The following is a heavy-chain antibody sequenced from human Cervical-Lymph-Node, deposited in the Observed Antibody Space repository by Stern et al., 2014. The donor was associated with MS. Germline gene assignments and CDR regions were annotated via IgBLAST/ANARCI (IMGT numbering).Heavy chain of an antibody. CDR1: GFAFNMYS. V-gene: IGHV3-48*01. CDR3: ATSPRRFDY. Sequence: EVQLVESGGGLVQPWGSLRLACRASGFAFNMYSMNWVRQAPGKGLECISYIRNSEDTIYYADSVKGRFTISRDNANNSLYLQMDSLRADDTAVYYCATSPRRFDYWGQGTLVTVSS. CDR2: IRNSEDTI. J-gene: IGHJ4*02.